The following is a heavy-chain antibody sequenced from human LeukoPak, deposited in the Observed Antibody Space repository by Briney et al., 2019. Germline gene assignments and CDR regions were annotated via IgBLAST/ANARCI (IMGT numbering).Heavy chain of an antibody. Sequence: PGGSLRLSCAASGFTFSSYSMNWVRQAPGMGLEWVSYVDSSSSTIYYADSVRGRFTISRDNAENSLFLQMNSLRDEDTAVYYCVIDALHTAHFDYWGQGTLVTVSS. CDR1: GFTFSSYS. CDR3: VIDALHTAHFDY. CDR2: VDSSSSTI. D-gene: IGHD5-18*01. V-gene: IGHV3-48*02. J-gene: IGHJ4*02.